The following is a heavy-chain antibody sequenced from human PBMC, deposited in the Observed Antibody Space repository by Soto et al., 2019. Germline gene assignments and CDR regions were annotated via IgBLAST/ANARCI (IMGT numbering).Heavy chain of an antibody. V-gene: IGHV3-72*01. D-gene: IGHD1-26*01. CDR1: GFTFSDYY. Sequence: EVQLVESGGGLVQPGGSLRLSCAVSGFTFSDYYMDWVRQAPGKGLEWVGLSRNKANSYSIEYAASVKDRFTISRDDSKNSLYLQMYSLKTEDTAVYYCARYSGSYRRAFDIWGQGTMVTVSS. CDR2: SRNKANSYSI. J-gene: IGHJ3*02. CDR3: ARYSGSYRRAFDI.